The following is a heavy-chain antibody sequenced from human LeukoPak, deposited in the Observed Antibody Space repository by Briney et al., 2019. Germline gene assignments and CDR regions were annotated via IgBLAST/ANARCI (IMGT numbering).Heavy chain of an antibody. Sequence: SETLSLTCTVSGGSISSYYWSWIRQPPGKGLEWIGYIYYSGSTNYNPSLKSRVTISVDTSKNQFSLKLSSVTAADTAVYYCARDSKRYSGWFDPWGQETLVTVSS. J-gene: IGHJ5*02. CDR3: ARDSKRYSGWFDP. CDR2: IYYSGST. V-gene: IGHV4-59*01. CDR1: GGSISSYY. D-gene: IGHD1-14*01.